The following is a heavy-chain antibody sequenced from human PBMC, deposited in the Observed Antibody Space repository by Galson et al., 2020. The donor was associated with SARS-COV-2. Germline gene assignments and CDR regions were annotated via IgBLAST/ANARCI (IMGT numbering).Heavy chain of an antibody. Sequence: GGSLRLSCAASGFTFADYAMHWVRQPPGKALEWVSGVSWTGASMDYADSVKGRFSISRDNAKNLLYLQMNSLRREDTAFYYCVRGRRDTAMRFYHFAYWGQGILVTVSS. J-gene: IGHJ4*02. V-gene: IGHV3-9*01. CDR2: VSWTGASM. CDR1: GFTFADYA. CDR3: VRGRRDTAMRFYHFAY. D-gene: IGHD5-18*01.